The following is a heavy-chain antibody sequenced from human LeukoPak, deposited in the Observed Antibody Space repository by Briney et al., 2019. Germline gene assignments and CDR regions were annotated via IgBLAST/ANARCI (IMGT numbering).Heavy chain of an antibody. CDR1: GYTFTSYY. Sequence: GASVKVSCKASGYTFTSYYMHWVRQAPGQGLEWMGIINPSGGSTSYAQKFQDRVTMTRNTSINTAYMELSSLRSEDMAVYYCARGFRDSSGRKPDYWGQGTLVTVSS. V-gene: IGHV1-46*01. J-gene: IGHJ4*02. D-gene: IGHD3-22*01. CDR2: INPSGGST. CDR3: ARGFRDSSGRKPDY.